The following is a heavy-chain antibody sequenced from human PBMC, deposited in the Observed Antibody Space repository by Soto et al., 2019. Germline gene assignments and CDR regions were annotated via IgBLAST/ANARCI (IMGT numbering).Heavy chain of an antibody. V-gene: IGHV3-21*01. J-gene: IGHJ4*02. D-gene: IGHD6-19*01. CDR1: ELTFKSYS. CDR2: ISGSSTYI. CDR3: ARSVALAGKPYSFDY. Sequence: GGSLRLSCAASELTFKSYSMNWVRQAPGKGLEWVSSISGSSTYIYYADSVKGRFTISRDNAKNSLYLQMNSLRAEDTAVFYCARSVALAGKPYSFDYWGQGTLVTVSS.